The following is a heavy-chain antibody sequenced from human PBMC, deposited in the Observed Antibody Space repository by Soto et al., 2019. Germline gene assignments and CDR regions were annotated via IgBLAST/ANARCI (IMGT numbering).Heavy chain of an antibody. CDR1: GGSISSGDYY. D-gene: IGHD2-2*02. J-gene: IGHJ4*02. V-gene: IGHV4-30-4*01. CDR2: IYYSGST. CDR3: ARLFGYCSSTSCYKGLDY. Sequence: TSEILSLTCTVSGGSISSGDYYWGWIRQPPGKGLEWIGYIYYSGSTYYNPSLKSRVTISVDTSKNQFSLKLSSVTAADTAVYYCARLFGYCSSTSCYKGLDYWGQGTLVTVSS.